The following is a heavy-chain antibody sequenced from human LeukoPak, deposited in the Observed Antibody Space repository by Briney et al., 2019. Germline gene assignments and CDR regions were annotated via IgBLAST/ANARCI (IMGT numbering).Heavy chain of an antibody. J-gene: IGHJ4*02. CDR3: ARDSCSSTSCLSIDDY. CDR1: GYTFTGYY. CDR2: INPNSGGT. Sequence: ASVKVSCKASGYTFTGYYMHWVRPAPGQGLEWMGWINPNSGGTNYAQKFQGRVTMTRDTSISTVYMELSRLRSDDTAVYYCARDSCSSTSCLSIDDYWGQGTLVTVSS. V-gene: IGHV1-2*02. D-gene: IGHD2-2*01.